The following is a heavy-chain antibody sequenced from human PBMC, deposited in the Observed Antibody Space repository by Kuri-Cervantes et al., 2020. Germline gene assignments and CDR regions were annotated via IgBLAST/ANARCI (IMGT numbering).Heavy chain of an antibody. CDR2: IYYSGNT. J-gene: IGHJ4*02. CDR1: GGSISSYY. D-gene: IGHD3-22*01. CDR3: ARDYYYDSSGYYYGSPFDY. Sequence: SETLSLTCTVSGGSISSYYWSWIRQPPGKGLEWIGYIYYSGNTDYNSSLKSRVTISVHTSTNQFSLKLNSVTAADTAVYYCARDYYYDSSGYYYGSPFDYWGQGTLVAVSS. V-gene: IGHV4-59*01.